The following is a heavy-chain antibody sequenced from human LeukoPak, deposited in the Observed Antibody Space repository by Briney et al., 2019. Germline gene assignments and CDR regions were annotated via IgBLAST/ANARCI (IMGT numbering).Heavy chain of an antibody. CDR2: IYTSGST. CDR3: ARGEYYYGSGGEFDP. V-gene: IGHV4-61*02. J-gene: IGHJ5*02. CDR1: GGSISSGSYY. D-gene: IGHD3-10*01. Sequence: PSQTLSLTCTVSGGSISSGSYYWSWIRQPAGKGLEWIGRIYTSGSTNYNPSLKSRVTISIDTSKNQFSLKLSSVTAADTAVYYCARGEYYYGSGGEFDPWGQGTLVTVSS.